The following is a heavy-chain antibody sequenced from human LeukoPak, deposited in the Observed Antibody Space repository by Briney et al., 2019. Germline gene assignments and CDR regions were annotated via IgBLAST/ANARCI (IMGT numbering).Heavy chain of an antibody. CDR3: ARDGDYDSGVFDV. CDR1: GVSINIYY. D-gene: IGHD3-22*01. Sequence: PSEILSLSCNVSGVSINIYYWSWLRQTPGKGLEWIGRRHGSGSTNYNPSLKNRVTISIDKSKKSLSLRLTSVTAADTALYFCARDGDYDSGVFDVWGQGTLVTVSS. J-gene: IGHJ4*02. CDR2: RHGSGST. V-gene: IGHV4-4*07.